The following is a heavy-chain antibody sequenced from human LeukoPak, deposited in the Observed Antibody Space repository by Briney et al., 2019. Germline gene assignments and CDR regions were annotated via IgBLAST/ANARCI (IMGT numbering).Heavy chain of an antibody. Sequence: GESLKISCKGSGYSFSTNWIGWVRQMPGKGLEWMGIIYPADSDTRSSPSFRGQVTISADKSINTAYLQWTSLKASDTAMYYCARLVGYSLDYWGQGTLVTVPS. CDR3: ARLVGYSLDY. J-gene: IGHJ4*02. CDR2: IYPADSDT. V-gene: IGHV5-51*01. CDR1: GYSFSTNW. D-gene: IGHD2-15*01.